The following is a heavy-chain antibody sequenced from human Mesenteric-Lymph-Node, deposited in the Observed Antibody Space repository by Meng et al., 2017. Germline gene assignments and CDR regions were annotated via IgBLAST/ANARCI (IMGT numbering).Heavy chain of an antibody. Sequence: GGPRRPSCAATGFTSSSSAMHWVRQAPGKGREGVAVISYDGSTKYYADSVKGRITISRDNSKITLYLQMNRLRAEDTAVYDGAREGNCSGGGCYPESDAFDIWGQGTMVTVSS. J-gene: IGHJ3*02. CDR1: GFTSSSSA. CDR3: AREGNCSGGGCYPESDAFDI. V-gene: IGHV3-30*04. D-gene: IGHD2-15*01. CDR2: ISYDGSTK.